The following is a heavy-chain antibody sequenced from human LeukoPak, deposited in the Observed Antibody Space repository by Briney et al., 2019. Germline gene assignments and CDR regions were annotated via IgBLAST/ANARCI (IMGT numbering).Heavy chain of an antibody. Sequence: SVKVSCKASGGTFSSYAISWVRQAPGQGLEWMGRIIPIFGTANYAQKFQGRVTITTDESTSTAYMELSRLRSEDTAVYYCAREDEDSSGYFYYYYMDVWGKGTTVTVSS. CDR1: GGTFSSYA. D-gene: IGHD3-22*01. CDR2: IIPIFGTA. CDR3: AREDEDSSGYFYYYYMDV. V-gene: IGHV1-69*05. J-gene: IGHJ6*03.